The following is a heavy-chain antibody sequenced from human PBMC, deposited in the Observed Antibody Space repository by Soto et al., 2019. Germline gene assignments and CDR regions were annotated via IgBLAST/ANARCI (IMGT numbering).Heavy chain of an antibody. Sequence: GGSLRLSCAASGFTFSSYSMNWVRQAPGKGLEWVSSISSSSSYIYYADSVKGRFTISRDNAKNSLYLQMNSLRAEDTAVYYCARNYGSGSERLYGMDVWGQGTTVTVSS. CDR1: GFTFSSYS. J-gene: IGHJ6*02. D-gene: IGHD3-10*01. CDR2: ISSSSSYI. V-gene: IGHV3-21*01. CDR3: ARNYGSGSERLYGMDV.